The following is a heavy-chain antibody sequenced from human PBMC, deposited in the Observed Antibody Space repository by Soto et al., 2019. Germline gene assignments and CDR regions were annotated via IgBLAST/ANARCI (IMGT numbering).Heavy chain of an antibody. CDR2: IIPIFGTA. V-gene: IGHV1-69*01. Sequence: QVQLVQSGAEVKKPGSSVKVSCKASGRAFSSYAISWVRQAPGQGLEWMGGIIPIFGTADYAQKFQGRVTITADESTSTAYMELSSLRSEDTAVYYCARVGPYYYYYYGMDVWGQGTTVTVSS. D-gene: IGHD3-16*01. CDR1: GRAFSSYA. CDR3: ARVGPYYYYYYGMDV. J-gene: IGHJ6*02.